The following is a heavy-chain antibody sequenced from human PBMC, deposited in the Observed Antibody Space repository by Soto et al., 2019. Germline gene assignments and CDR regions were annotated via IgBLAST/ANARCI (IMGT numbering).Heavy chain of an antibody. CDR3: TTSNLGVDF. CDR2: IKTKPDDGTI. CDR1: GLIFSDVW. J-gene: IGHJ4*02. Sequence: GGSLRLSCAASGLIFSDVWMTWVRQAPGKGLEWVGRIKTKPDDGTIDYAAPVRGRFTISRDDSKNTLYLQMTSLTPDDTGVYYCTTSNLGVDFWGPGTQVTVSS. V-gene: IGHV3-15*01. D-gene: IGHD1-1*01.